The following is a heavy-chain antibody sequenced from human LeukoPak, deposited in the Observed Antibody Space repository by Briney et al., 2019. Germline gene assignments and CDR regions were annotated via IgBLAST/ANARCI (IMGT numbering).Heavy chain of an antibody. CDR1: GGSVSSGSYY. CDR3: ARDPYYYDSRGSKGLDY. CDR2: IYYSGST. D-gene: IGHD3-22*01. Sequence: SETLSLTCTVSGGSVSSGSYYWSWIRQPPGKGLEWIGYIYYSGSTNYNPSLKSRVTISVDTSKNQFSLKLSSVTAADTAVYYCARDPYYYDSRGSKGLDYWGQGTLVTVSS. V-gene: IGHV4-61*01. J-gene: IGHJ4*02.